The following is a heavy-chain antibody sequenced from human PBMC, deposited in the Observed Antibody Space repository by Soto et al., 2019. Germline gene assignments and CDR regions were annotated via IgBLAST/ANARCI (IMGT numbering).Heavy chain of an antibody. V-gene: IGHV3-23*01. D-gene: IGHD3-22*01. CDR2: ISGSGGST. CDR1: GFTFSSYA. CDR3: AKVNTMIVVVNHDY. J-gene: IGHJ4*02. Sequence: GGSLRLSCAASGFTFSSYAVSWVRQAPGKGLEWVSAISGSGGSTYYADSVKGRFTISRDNSKNTLYLQMNSLRAEDAAVYYCAKVNTMIVVVNHDYWGQGTLVTVS.